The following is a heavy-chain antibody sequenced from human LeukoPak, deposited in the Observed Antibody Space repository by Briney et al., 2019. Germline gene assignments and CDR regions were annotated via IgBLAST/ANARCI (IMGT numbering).Heavy chain of an antibody. CDR3: ARDRRHGSPYYFDY. CDR2: IYYSGST. D-gene: IGHD5-24*01. V-gene: IGHV4-31*03. CDR1: NGSINRGGYY. J-gene: IGHJ4*02. Sequence: AHTLSLTCTLSNGSINRGGYYWTWIRQHPGKGLEWIVYIYYSGSTYYNPSLKSRVTISVDRSKNQFSLKLTSVTAADTAVYYCARDRRHGSPYYFDYWGQGTLVTVSS.